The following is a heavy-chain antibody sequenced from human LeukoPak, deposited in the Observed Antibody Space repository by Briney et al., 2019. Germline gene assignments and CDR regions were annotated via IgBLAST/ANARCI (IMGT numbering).Heavy chain of an antibody. Sequence: SETLSLTCAVSGGSFSGYYWSWIRQRPGKGLEWIGEINHSGSTNYNPSLKSRVTISVDTSKNQFSLKLSSVTAADTAVYYCARGETGYSYVFDYWGQGTLVTVSS. V-gene: IGHV4-34*01. D-gene: IGHD5-18*01. CDR3: ARGETGYSYVFDY. J-gene: IGHJ4*02. CDR1: GGSFSGYY. CDR2: INHSGST.